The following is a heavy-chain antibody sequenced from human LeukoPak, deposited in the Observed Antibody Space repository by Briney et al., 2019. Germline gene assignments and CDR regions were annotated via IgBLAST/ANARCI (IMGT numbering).Heavy chain of an antibody. J-gene: IGHJ4*02. D-gene: IGHD3-10*01. Sequence: GGSLRLSCAASGFAFTDYYFSWIRRAPGQGLEWISYMSNNDRSIYYADSVKGRFTIPRDNAKNSLYLEISSLRADDTAIYYCATAARRRRAQRFDYWGQGTQVTVSS. CDR1: GFAFTDYY. CDR2: MSNNDRSI. V-gene: IGHV3-11*04. CDR3: ATAARRRRAQRFDY.